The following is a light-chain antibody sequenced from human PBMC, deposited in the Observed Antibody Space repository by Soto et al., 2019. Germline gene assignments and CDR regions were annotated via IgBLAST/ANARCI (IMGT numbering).Light chain of an antibody. CDR1: QSLIHSDGNTY. V-gene: IGKV2-30*02. CDR2: HVS. Sequence: DVVVTQSPLSLPVTLGQPASISCRSSQSLIHSDGNTYLHWFQQRPGQSPRRLNYHVSTRDSGVPDRFSGSGSGTDFTLEISRVEAEDVGVYYCMQGRHWPYTFGPGTTVDIK. J-gene: IGKJ3*01. CDR3: MQGRHWPYT.